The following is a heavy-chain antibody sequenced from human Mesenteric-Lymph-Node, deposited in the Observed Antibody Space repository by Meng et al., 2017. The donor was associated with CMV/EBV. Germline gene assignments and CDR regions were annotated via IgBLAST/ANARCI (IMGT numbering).Heavy chain of an antibody. CDR1: GYTFTDYY. CDR3: ARGPSHGAFDY. J-gene: IGHJ4*02. D-gene: IGHD1-26*01. V-gene: IGHV1-2*02. CDR2: IDPNSGGT. Sequence: ASVKVSCKASGYTFTDYYIHWLRQAPGQGLEWMGCIDPNSGGTNHAQKFQGGVTMTSDTSISTSYMELNRLRSDDTAVYYCARGPSHGAFDYWGQGTLVTVSS.